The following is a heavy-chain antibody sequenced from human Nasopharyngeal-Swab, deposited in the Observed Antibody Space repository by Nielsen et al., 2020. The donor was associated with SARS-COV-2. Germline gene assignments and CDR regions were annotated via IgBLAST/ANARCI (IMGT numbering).Heavy chain of an antibody. CDR2: IYPGDSEA. J-gene: IGHJ6*03. V-gene: IGHV5-51*01. D-gene: IGHD5-18*01. CDR1: GYTFVSSW. CDR3: ARPVRGYSFYYMDV. Sequence: GGSLRLSCGGSGYTFVSSWIAWVRHMPGKGLEWMCMIYPGDSEARYSPSFQGQVTISADKSSNTAYLQWSSLRASDTATYYCARPVRGYSFYYMDVWGKGTTVTVSS.